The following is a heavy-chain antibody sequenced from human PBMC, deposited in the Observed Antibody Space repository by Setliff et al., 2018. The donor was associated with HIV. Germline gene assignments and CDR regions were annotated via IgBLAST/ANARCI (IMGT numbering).Heavy chain of an antibody. V-gene: IGHV4-61*01. D-gene: IGHD4-17*01. Sequence: PSETLSLTCSVSGGSVSSVNYYWSWIRQPPGKGLEWIGYIHYTGSTTYNPSLKSRVTIPVDTSKNQFSLNLRSVTAADTAVYYCARDPPGYGDSKDYWGQGKLVTVSS. CDR2: IHYTGST. CDR1: GGSVSSVNYY. CDR3: ARDPPGYGDSKDY. J-gene: IGHJ4*02.